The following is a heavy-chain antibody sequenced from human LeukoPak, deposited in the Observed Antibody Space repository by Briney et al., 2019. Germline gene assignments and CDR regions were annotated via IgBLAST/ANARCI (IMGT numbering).Heavy chain of an antibody. CDR2: INHSGST. J-gene: IGHJ4*02. CDR3: ARDRYYYDSSGYYTAFDY. V-gene: IGHV4-34*01. D-gene: IGHD3-22*01. Sequence: SETLSLTCAVYGGSFSGYYWSWIRQPPGKGLEWIGEINHSGSTNYNPSLKSRVTMSVDTSKNQFSLKLSSVTAADTAVYYCARDRYYYDSSGYYTAFDYWGQGTLVTVSS. CDR1: GGSFSGYY.